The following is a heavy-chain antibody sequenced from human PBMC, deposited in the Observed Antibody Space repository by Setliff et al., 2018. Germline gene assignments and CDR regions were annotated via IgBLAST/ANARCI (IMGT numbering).Heavy chain of an antibody. CDR1: GFSFSTFG. J-gene: IGHJ6*03. CDR3: ARSSIICYYACNYYYMDV. CDR2: INTNTGNP. Sequence: ASVKVSCKTSGFSFSTFGFSWVRQAPGQGLEWMGWINTNTGNPTYAQDFTGRLVFSLETSVSTAYLQISSLKAEDTAVYYCARSSIICYYACNYYYMDVWGKGTTVTAP. V-gene: IGHV7-4-1*02. D-gene: IGHD2-2*01.